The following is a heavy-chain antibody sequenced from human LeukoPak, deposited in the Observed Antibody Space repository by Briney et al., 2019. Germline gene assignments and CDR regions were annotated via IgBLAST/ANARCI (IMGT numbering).Heavy chain of an antibody. CDR1: GYTFTGYY. CDR3: ARGGICSSTSCPTIYYMDV. V-gene: IGHV1-2*06. D-gene: IGHD2-2*01. Sequence: ASVKVSCKASGYTFTGYYMHWVRQAPGQGLEWMGRLNPNSGGTNYAQKFPGRVTMTRDTSISTAYMELSRLRSDDTAVYYCARGGICSSTSCPTIYYMDVWGKGTTVTVSS. CDR2: LNPNSGGT. J-gene: IGHJ6*03.